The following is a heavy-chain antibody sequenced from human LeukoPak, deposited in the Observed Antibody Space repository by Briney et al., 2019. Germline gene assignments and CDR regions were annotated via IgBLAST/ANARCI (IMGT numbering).Heavy chain of an antibody. CDR3: ARTYAFDI. J-gene: IGHJ3*02. CDR1: GFTVSSNY. V-gene: IGHV3-53*01. Sequence: GGSLRLSCAASGFTVSSNYMSWVRQPPGKGLEWVSIIYSGGDTSYADSVKGRFTISRDSSKNTLYLQMNSLRAEDTAVYYCARTYAFDIWGQGTMVTVPS. CDR2: IYSGGDT.